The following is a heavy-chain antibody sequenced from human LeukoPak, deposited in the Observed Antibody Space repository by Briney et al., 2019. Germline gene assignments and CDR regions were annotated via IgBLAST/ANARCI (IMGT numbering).Heavy chain of an antibody. CDR2: IIPIFGTA. D-gene: IGHD1-26*01. J-gene: IGHJ4*02. CDR1: GDTLTGYY. CDR3: VSGGSYRGYFDY. Sequence: GASVKVSCKASGDTLTGYYIHWVRQAPRQGLEWMGGIIPIFGTANYAQKFQGRVTITTDESTSTAYMELSSLRSEDTAVYYCVSGGSYRGYFDYWGQGTLVTVSS. V-gene: IGHV1-69*05.